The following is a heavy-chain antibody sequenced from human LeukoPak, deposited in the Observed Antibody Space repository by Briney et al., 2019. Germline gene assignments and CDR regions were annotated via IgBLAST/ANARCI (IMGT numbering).Heavy chain of an antibody. CDR2: IYYSGST. CDR3: ARGLRLMTTVTTYWFDP. J-gene: IGHJ5*02. CDR1: GGSIRSSYYY. V-gene: IGHV4-61*05. Sequence: SETLSLTCTVSGGSIRSSYYYWGWIRQPPGKGLEWIGYIYYSGSTNYNPSLKSRVTISVDTSKKQFSLKLSSVTAADTAVYYCARGLRLMTTVTTYWFDPWGQGTLVTVSS. D-gene: IGHD4-17*01.